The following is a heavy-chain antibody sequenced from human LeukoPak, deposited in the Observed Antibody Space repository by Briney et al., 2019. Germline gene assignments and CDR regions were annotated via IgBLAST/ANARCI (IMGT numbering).Heavy chain of an antibody. CDR1: GYTFTSCY. D-gene: IGHD2-15*01. CDR2: INPSGGST. V-gene: IGHV1-46*01. J-gene: IGHJ4*02. Sequence: GASVKVSCKASGYTFTSCYMHWVRQAPGQGLEWMGIINPSGGSTSYAQKFQGRVTMTRDMSTSTVYMELSSLRSEDTAVYYCAREGSIGYCSGGSCHDYYFDYWGQGTLVTVSS. CDR3: AREGSIGYCSGGSCHDYYFDY.